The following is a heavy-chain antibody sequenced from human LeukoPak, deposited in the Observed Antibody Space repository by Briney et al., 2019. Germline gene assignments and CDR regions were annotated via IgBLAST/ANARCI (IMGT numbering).Heavy chain of an antibody. CDR2: INPSGGST. CDR3: ARERSDSSSSRRGYFDY. J-gene: IGHJ4*02. CDR1: GYTFTSYY. D-gene: IGHD6-6*01. Sequence: ASVKVSCKASGYTFTSYYMHWVRQAPGQGLEWMGIINPSGGSTSYAQKFQGRVTMTRDTSTSTVYMELSSLRSEDTAVYYCARERSDSSSSRRGYFDYWGQGTLVTVSS. V-gene: IGHV1-46*01.